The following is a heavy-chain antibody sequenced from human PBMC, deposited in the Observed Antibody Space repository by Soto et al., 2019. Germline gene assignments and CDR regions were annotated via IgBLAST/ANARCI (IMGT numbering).Heavy chain of an antibody. CDR1: GGSISTSNW. CDR3: ARAGGLGAVAVDY. D-gene: IGHD6-19*01. V-gene: IGHV4-4*02. CDR2: VYRTGST. J-gene: IGHJ4*02. Sequence: PSETLSLTCAVSGGSISTSNWWSWVRQPPGKGLEWIGEVYRTGSTTYNPSLESRLTISVDRSKNQFSLKLSSVTAADTAVYYCARAGGLGAVAVDYWGQGTLVTVSS.